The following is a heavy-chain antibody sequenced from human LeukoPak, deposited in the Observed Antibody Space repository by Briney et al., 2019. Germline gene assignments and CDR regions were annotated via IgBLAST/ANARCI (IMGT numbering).Heavy chain of an antibody. D-gene: IGHD6-13*01. J-gene: IGHJ4*02. V-gene: IGHV1-8*01. CDR2: VNPNSGNT. Sequence: ASVKVSCKASGYSFTTYDINWVRQATGQGLEWMGWVNPNSGNTRYAQKFQGRVTMTRNTSISTVYMELSSLKSEDTAVYYCARGIAAAGTGGYWGQGTLVTVSS. CDR3: ARGIAAAGTGGY. CDR1: GYSFTTYD.